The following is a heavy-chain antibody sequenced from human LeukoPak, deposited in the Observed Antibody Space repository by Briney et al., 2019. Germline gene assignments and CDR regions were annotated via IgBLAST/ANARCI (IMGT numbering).Heavy chain of an antibody. V-gene: IGHV3-11*06. CDR2: ISSSSSYT. Sequence: GGSLRLSCAASGFTFSDCYMSWIRQAPGKGLEWVSYISSSSSYTKYADSVKGRFTISRDNAKNSLYLQMNSLRAEDTAVYHCARDRYCSGGSCYGWFDPWGQGTLVTVSS. D-gene: IGHD2-15*01. CDR1: GFTFSDCY. J-gene: IGHJ5*02. CDR3: ARDRYCSGGSCYGWFDP.